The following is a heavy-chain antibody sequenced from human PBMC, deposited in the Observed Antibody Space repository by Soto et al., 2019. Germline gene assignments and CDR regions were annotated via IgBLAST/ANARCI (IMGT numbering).Heavy chain of an antibody. CDR2: IYYSGST. Sequence: SETLSLTCTVSGGSISSYYWSWIRQPPGKGLEWIGYIYYSGSTNYNPSLKSRVTISVDTSKNQFSLKLSSVTAADTAVYYCASHSPTTDPSSFDYWGQGTLVTVSS. J-gene: IGHJ4*02. V-gene: IGHV4-59*01. CDR3: ASHSPTTDPSSFDY. D-gene: IGHD6-19*01. CDR1: GGSISSYY.